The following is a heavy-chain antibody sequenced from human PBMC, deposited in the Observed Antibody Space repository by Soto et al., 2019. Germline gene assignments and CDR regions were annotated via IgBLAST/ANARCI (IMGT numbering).Heavy chain of an antibody. D-gene: IGHD3-10*01. Sequence: DVQLLESGGHLVQPGGSLRLSCAASGFTFSSYAMSWVRQAPGKGLEWVSSVSAGGDMTYYSDSVKGRFTISRDNSNNALFLQMNSLRIEDTALYYCARGDRGGSGSPASYYYSGLEVWGQGNTVTVS. CDR3: ARGDRGGSGSPASYYYSGLEV. J-gene: IGHJ6*02. CDR1: GFTFSSYA. CDR2: VSAGGDMT. V-gene: IGHV3-23*01.